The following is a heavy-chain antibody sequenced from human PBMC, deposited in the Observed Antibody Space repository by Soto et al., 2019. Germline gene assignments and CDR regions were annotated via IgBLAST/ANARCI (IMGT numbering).Heavy chain of an antibody. D-gene: IGHD3-3*01. V-gene: IGHV4-30-2*01. J-gene: IGHJ6*02. CDR1: GGSISSGGYS. CDR2: IYHSGST. Sequence: PSETLSLTCAVSGGSISSGGYSWSWIRQPPGKGLEWIGYIYHSGSTYYNPSLKSRVTISVDTSKNQFSLKLSSVTAADTAVYYCARARYDFFDYYYYGMDVWGQGTTVTVSS. CDR3: ARARYDFFDYYYYGMDV.